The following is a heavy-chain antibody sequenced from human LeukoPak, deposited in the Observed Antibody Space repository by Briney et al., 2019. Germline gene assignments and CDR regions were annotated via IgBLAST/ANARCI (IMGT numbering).Heavy chain of an antibody. V-gene: IGHV3-21*01. CDR2: ISSSSSYI. CDR3: ARFPNYGGNSGPRLADAFDI. Sequence: GGSLRLSCAASGFTFSSYSMNCVRQAPGKGLEWVSSISSSSSYIYYADSVKGRFTISRDNAKNSLYLQMNSLRAEDTAVYYCARFPNYGGNSGPRLADAFDIWGQGTMVTVSS. J-gene: IGHJ3*02. D-gene: IGHD4-23*01. CDR1: GFTFSSYS.